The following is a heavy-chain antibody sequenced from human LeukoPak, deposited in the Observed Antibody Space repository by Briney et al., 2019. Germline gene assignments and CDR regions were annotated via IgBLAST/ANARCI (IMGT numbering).Heavy chain of an antibody. J-gene: IGHJ4*02. CDR3: AKDGGTHFDH. D-gene: IGHD1-26*01. CDR2: ISGSGGST. CDR1: GFTFSSYG. V-gene: IGHV3-23*01. Sequence: GGSLRLSCAASGFTFSSYGMSWVRQAPGKGLEWVSGISGSGGSTYYVDSVKGRFTISRDNAKNSLYLHMNTLRADDTAVYYCAKDGGTHFDHWGQGTLVTVSS.